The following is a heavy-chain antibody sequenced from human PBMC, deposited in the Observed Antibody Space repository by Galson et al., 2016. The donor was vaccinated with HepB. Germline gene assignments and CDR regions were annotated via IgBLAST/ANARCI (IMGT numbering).Heavy chain of an antibody. CDR3: TTDFDF. V-gene: IGHV3-15*07. J-gene: IGHJ4*02. CDR1: GFTFTNAW. CDR2: IKRTSDGGTT. Sequence: SLRLSCAASGFTFTNAWIHWVRQAPGKGLEWVGRIKRTSDGGTTDYAAPVKDRFTISRDDSENTVYLQMNSLKTEDTAVYYCTTDFDFWGQGTLVTVSS.